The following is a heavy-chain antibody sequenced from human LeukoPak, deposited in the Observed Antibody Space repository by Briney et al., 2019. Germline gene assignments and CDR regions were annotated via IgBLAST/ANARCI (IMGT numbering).Heavy chain of an antibody. D-gene: IGHD2-2*01. Sequence: GGSLRLSCAASGFTFSNFWMHWVRQAPGKGLVWVALIYGDGSFTRYADSVKGRFTISKDNAKNTVYLQMNNLRAEDTAVYYCVSFYETYWGRGTLVTVSS. CDR1: GFTFSNFW. CDR3: VSFYETY. J-gene: IGHJ4*02. V-gene: IGHV3-74*01. CDR2: IYGDGSFT.